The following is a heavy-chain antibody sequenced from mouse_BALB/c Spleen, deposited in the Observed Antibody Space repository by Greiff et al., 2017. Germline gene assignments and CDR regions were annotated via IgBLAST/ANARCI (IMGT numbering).Heavy chain of an antibody. CDR3: AKQFDY. J-gene: IGHJ2*01. CDR2: IYPGGGYT. V-gene: IGHV1-63*02. CDR1: GYTFTNYW. Sequence: QVQLKESGAELVRPGTSVKISCKASGYTFTNYWLGWVKQRPGHGLEWIGDIYPGGGYTNYNEKFKGKATLTADTSSSTAYMQLSSLTSEDSAVYFCAKQFDYWGQGTTLTVSS.